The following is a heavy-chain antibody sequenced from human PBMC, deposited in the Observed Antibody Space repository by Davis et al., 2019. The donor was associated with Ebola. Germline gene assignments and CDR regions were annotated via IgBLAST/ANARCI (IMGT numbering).Heavy chain of an antibody. V-gene: IGHV4-61*01. D-gene: IGHD3-10*01. J-gene: IGHJ4*02. Sequence: SETLSLTCTVSGGTVSSGSYYWSWIRQPPGKGLEWIGYIYYSGSTNYNPSLKSRVTISVDTSKNQFSLKLSSVTAADTAVYYCARVSYRGGNAYWGQGTLVTVSS. CDR2: IYYSGST. CDR3: ARVSYRGGNAY. CDR1: GGTVSSGSYY.